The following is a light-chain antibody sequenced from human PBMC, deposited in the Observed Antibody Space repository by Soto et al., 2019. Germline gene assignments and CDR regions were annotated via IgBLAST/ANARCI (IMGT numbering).Light chain of an antibody. CDR2: GAS. V-gene: IGKV3-15*01. CDR3: QQYHIWPSWT. CDR1: QSVSLS. J-gene: IGKJ1*01. Sequence: EIVLTQSPATLSVSLGHSATLSCRASQSVSLSLAWYQMRPGQPPRLLIYGASTRATDIPARFSGSGSGTDFTLTISSLQSEDFAVYFCQQYHIWPSWTFGQGTKVEPK.